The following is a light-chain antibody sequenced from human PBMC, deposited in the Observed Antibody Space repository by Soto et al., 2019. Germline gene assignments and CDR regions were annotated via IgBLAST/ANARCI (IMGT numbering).Light chain of an antibody. CDR3: ATWDSSLSAHV. CDR1: SSKIGNNY. CDR2: ENN. V-gene: IGLV1-51*02. Sequence: QSVLTQPPSVSAAPGQKVTISCFGGSSKIGNNYVSWYQQLPGTAPKHLIYENNKRPSGIPDRFSGSKSGTSATLGITGLQTVDYADYYCATWDSSLSAHVFPTGTMVPVL. J-gene: IGLJ1*01.